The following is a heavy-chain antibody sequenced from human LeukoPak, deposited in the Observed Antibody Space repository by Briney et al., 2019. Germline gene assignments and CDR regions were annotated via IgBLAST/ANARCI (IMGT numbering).Heavy chain of an antibody. CDR3: ARGWASSGSYRSFDY. CDR1: GFTFSSYW. CDR2: IKQDGSEK. Sequence: GGSLRLSCAASGFTFSSYWMSWVRQAPGKGLEWVANIKQDGSEKYYVDSVKGRFTISRDNAKNSLYLQMNSLGAEDTAVYYCARGWASSGSYRSFDYWGQGTLVTVSS. V-gene: IGHV3-7*01. J-gene: IGHJ4*02. D-gene: IGHD3-10*01.